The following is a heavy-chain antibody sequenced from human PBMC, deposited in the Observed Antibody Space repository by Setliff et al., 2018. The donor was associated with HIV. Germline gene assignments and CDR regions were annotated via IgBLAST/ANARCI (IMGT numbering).Heavy chain of an antibody. CDR3: ARWNFMTTVTFDY. V-gene: IGHV4-39*01. CDR2: IYYNGST. CDR1: GGSTSSNCCY. Sequence: PSETLSLTCTVSGGSTSSNCCYWGWFRQPPGKGLEWIGSIYYNGSTYYSPSLKSRVAISVDTSKNQFSLKLGSVTAADTAVYYCARWNFMTTVTFDYWGQGTLVTVSS. D-gene: IGHD4-4*01. J-gene: IGHJ4*02.